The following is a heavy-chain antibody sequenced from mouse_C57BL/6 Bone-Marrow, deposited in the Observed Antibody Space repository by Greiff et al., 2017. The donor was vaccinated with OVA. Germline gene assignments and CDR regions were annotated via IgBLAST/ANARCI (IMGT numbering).Heavy chain of an antibody. V-gene: IGHV1-15*01. CDR3: TREGLGRAMDY. CDR2: IDPETGGT. J-gene: IGHJ4*01. D-gene: IGHD4-1*01. Sequence: QVHVKQSGAELVRPGASVTLSCKASGYTFTDYEMHWVKQTPVHGLEWIGAIDPETGGTAYNQKFKGKAMLTADKSSSTAYMELRSLTSEDSAVDYCTREGLGRAMDYWGQGTSVTVSS. CDR1: GYTFTDYE.